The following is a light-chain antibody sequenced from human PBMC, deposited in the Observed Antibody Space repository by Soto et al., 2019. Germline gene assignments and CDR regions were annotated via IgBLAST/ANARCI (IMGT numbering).Light chain of an antibody. Sequence: EIVMTQSPATLSVSPGERATLSCRASQSVGSDLAWYQQKPGQAPRLLIYGASTRATGIPDRFSGSGSGTDFSLTIRGLKPEDFAVYYCQQYRMSPNTFGQGTRLEIK. V-gene: IGKV3D-15*02. CDR3: QQYRMSPNT. J-gene: IGKJ5*01. CDR2: GAS. CDR1: QSVGSD.